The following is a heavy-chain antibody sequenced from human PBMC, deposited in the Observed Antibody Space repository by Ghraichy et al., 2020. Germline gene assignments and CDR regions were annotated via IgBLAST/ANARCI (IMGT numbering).Heavy chain of an antibody. D-gene: IGHD5-12*01. CDR3: ARDPHIVATEPYNWFDP. CDR1: GYTFTSYY. Sequence: ASVKVSCKASGYTFTSYYMHWVRQAPGQGLEWMGIINPSGGSTSYAQKFQGRVTMTRDTSTSTVYMELSSLRSEDTAVYYCARDPHIVATEPYNWFDPWGQGTLVTVSS. CDR2: INPSGGST. V-gene: IGHV1-46*01. J-gene: IGHJ5*02.